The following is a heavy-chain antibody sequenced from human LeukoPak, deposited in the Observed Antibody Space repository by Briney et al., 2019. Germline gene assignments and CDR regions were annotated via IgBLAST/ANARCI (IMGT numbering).Heavy chain of an antibody. J-gene: IGHJ4*02. Sequence: SETLSLTCTVSGGSISSYYWSWIRQPPGKGLEWIGYIYYSGSTNYNPSLKSRVTISVDTSKNQFSLKLSSVTAADTALYYCARVLQYQLPFDYWGQGTLVTVSS. CDR3: ARVLQYQLPFDY. CDR1: GGSISSYY. CDR2: IYYSGST. V-gene: IGHV4-59*01. D-gene: IGHD2-2*01.